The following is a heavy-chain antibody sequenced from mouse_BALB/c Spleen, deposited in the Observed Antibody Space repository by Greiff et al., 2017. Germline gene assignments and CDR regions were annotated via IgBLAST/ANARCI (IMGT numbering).Heavy chain of an antibody. V-gene: IGHV1-5*01. CDR2: IYPGNSDT. D-gene: IGHD2-1*01. CDR3: TREEGDYGNYFWFAY. J-gene: IGHJ3*01. Sequence: EVQLQQSGTVLARPGASVKMSCKASGYSFTSYWMHWVKQRPGQGLEWIGAIYPGNSDTSYNQKFKGKAKLTAVTSASTAYMELSSLTNEDSAVYYCTREEGDYGNYFWFAYWGQGTLVTVSA. CDR1: GYSFTSYW.